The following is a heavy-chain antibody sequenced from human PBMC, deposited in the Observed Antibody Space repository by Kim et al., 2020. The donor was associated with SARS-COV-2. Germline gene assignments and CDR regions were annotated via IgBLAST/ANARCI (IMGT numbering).Heavy chain of an antibody. CDR1: GGSISSSSYY. CDR3: ARLWGSYYFPAFEI. D-gene: IGHD1-26*01. J-gene: IGHJ3*02. CDR2: IYYSGST. V-gene: IGHV4-39*01. Sequence: SETLSLTCTVSGGSISSSSYYWGWIRQPPGKGLEWIGSIYYSGSTYYNPSLKSRVTISVDTSKNQFSLKLSSVTAADTAVYYCARLWGSYYFPAFEIWGQGTMVTVSS.